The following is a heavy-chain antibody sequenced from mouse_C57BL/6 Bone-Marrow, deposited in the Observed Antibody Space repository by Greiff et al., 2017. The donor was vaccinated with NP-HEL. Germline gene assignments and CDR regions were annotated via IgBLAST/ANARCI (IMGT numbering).Heavy chain of an antibody. Sequence: EVKLQESGPELVKPGASVKISCKASGYSFTGYYMNWVKQSPEKSLEWIGEINPSTGGTTYNQKFKAKATLTVDKSSSTAYMQLKSLTSADSAVYYCARSTPYYYGSSYFDYWGQGTTLTVSS. V-gene: IGHV1-42*01. CDR2: INPSTGGT. CDR1: GYSFTGYY. CDR3: ARSTPYYYGSSYFDY. J-gene: IGHJ2*01. D-gene: IGHD1-1*01.